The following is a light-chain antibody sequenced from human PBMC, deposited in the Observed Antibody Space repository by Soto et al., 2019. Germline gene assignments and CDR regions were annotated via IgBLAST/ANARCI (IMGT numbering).Light chain of an antibody. V-gene: IGLV2-8*01. CDR3: SSYAGSNNYVV. Sequence: QSVLTQPPSASGSPGQSVTISCTGTSNDVGGYNYVSWYQQHPGKAPKLMIYEVSGRPSGVPDRFSGSKSGNTASLTVSGLQAEDEADYYCSSYAGSNNYVVFGGGTKLTVL. CDR1: SNDVGGYNY. CDR2: EVS. J-gene: IGLJ2*01.